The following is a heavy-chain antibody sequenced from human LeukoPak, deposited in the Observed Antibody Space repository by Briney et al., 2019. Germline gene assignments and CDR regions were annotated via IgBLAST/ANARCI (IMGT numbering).Heavy chain of an antibody. CDR3: ARGGRRLQSTPVYFQH. J-gene: IGHJ1*01. D-gene: IGHD5-24*01. V-gene: IGHV1-69*13. Sequence: GASVKVSCKASGGTFSSYAISWVRQAPGQGLEWVGGIIPIFGTANYAQKFQGRVTITADESTSTAYMELSSLRSEDTAVYYCARGGRRLQSTPVYFQHWGQGTLVTVSS. CDR2: IIPIFGTA. CDR1: GGTFSSYA.